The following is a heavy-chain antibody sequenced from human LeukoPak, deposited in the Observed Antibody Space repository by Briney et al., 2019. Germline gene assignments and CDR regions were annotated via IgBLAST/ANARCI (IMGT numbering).Heavy chain of an antibody. CDR2: ISAYNGNT. CDR3: ARETPSGIVLMVYANFDY. Sequence: ASVKVSCKASGYTFTSYGISWVRQAPGQGLEWMGWISAYNGNTNYAQKLQGRVTMTTDTSTSTAYMELRGLRSDDTAVYYCARETPSGIVLMVYANFDYWGQGTLVTVSS. D-gene: IGHD2-8*01. J-gene: IGHJ4*02. V-gene: IGHV1-18*01. CDR1: GYTFTSYG.